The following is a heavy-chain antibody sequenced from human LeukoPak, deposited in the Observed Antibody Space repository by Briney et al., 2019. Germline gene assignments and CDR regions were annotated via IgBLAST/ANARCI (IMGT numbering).Heavy chain of an antibody. CDR1: GFTFSSYS. Sequence: GGSLRLSCAASGFTFSSYSMNWVRQAPGKGLEWVSSISSSSSYIYYADSVKGRFTISKDNAKNSLYLQMNSLRAEDTAVYYCAREAAARPHYYYGMDVWGQGTTVTVSS. CDR2: ISSSSSYI. J-gene: IGHJ6*02. CDR3: AREAAARPHYYYGMDV. D-gene: IGHD6-6*01. V-gene: IGHV3-21*01.